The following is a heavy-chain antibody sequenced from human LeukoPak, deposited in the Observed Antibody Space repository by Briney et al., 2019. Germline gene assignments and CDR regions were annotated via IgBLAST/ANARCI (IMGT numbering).Heavy chain of an antibody. CDR1: GDSISRHY. J-gene: IGHJ6*03. D-gene: IGHD6-19*01. Sequence: PSETLSLACTVSGDSISRHYGSSTRQHAGKEKEWQGRPYPSGSTNYNPVLKGRVPMSVVPSKTQFSLPLSSLTAAATAVYSCARDQEWLVQAYYYYYTDVSGKGTPVTASS. CDR2: PYPSGST. CDR3: ARDQEWLVQAYYYYYTDV. V-gene: IGHV4-4*07.